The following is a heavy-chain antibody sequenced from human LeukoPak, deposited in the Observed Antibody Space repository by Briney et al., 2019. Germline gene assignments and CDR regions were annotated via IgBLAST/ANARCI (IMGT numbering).Heavy chain of an antibody. CDR3: AKDPDYGGVFDY. V-gene: IGHV3-9*01. D-gene: IGHD4-23*01. CDR2: ISWNSGSI. Sequence: GGSLRLSCAASGFTFDDYAMHWVRHAPGKGLEWVSGISWNSGSIGYADSVKGRFTISSDNAKNSLYLQMNSLRAEDTALYYCAKDPDYGGVFDYWGQGTLVTVSS. CDR1: GFTFDDYA. J-gene: IGHJ4*02.